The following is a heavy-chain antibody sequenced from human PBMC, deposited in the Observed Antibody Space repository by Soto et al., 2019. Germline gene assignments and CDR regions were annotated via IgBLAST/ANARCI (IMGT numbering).Heavy chain of an antibody. CDR3: ARDTVTMTQGLFDP. V-gene: IGHV3-33*01. Sequence: GGSLRLSCAASGFTFNSYGMHWVRQAPGKGLEWVAIIWYDGSNNYYADSVKGRFTISRDNSKNTLYLQMNSLRAEDTAVYYCARDTVTMTQGLFDPCAQGTLVTGSS. CDR1: GFTFNSYG. J-gene: IGHJ5*02. D-gene: IGHD4-17*01. CDR2: IWYDGSNN.